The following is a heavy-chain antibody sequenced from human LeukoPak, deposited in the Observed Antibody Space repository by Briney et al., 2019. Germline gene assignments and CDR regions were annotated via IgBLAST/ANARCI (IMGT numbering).Heavy chain of an antibody. CDR1: GFSLSSYT. D-gene: IGHD3-16*01. CDR3: GREVDGGFDP. CDR2: ISSNGDST. V-gene: IGHV3-64*01. J-gene: IGHJ5*02. Sequence: PGGSLRLSCAASGFSLSSYTMHWVGQAPGKGLESVSAISSNGDSTYYMNYVKDRFTISRDNSKNTVYLQMGSLRPEDMAVYYCGREVDGGFDPWGQGTLVTVSS.